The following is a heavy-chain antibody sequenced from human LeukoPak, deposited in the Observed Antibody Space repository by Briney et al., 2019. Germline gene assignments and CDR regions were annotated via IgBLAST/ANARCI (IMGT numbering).Heavy chain of an antibody. Sequence: GGSLRLSCAAYGFTFSSYEMNWVRQAPGKGLEWVSYISSSGSTIYYTDSVKGRFTISRDNAKNSLFLRMNSLRAEDTAVYYCAKATGYLLWGQGTLVIVSS. J-gene: IGHJ4*02. CDR3: AKATGYLL. D-gene: IGHD1-14*01. V-gene: IGHV3-48*03. CDR1: GFTFSSYE. CDR2: ISSSGSTI.